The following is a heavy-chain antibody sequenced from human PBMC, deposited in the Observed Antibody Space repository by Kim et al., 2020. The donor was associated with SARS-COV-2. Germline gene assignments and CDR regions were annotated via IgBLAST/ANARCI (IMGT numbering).Heavy chain of an antibody. Sequence: GGSLRLSCAASGFTFSSYGMHWVRQAPGTGLEWVAVIWYDGSNKYYADSVKGRFTISRDNSKNTLYLQMNSLRAEDTAVYYCARVLEYSSSWNLYYYYG. V-gene: IGHV3-33*01. CDR1: GFTFSSYG. CDR3: ARVLEYSSSWNLYYYYG. J-gene: IGHJ6*01. CDR2: IWYDGSNK. D-gene: IGHD6-13*01.